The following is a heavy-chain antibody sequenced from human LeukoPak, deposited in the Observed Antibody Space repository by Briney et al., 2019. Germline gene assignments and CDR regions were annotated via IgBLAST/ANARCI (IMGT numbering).Heavy chain of an antibody. CDR3: ARVQVQLWLQGMDV. V-gene: IGHV1-69*04. Sequence: ASVKVSCKASGGTFSSYAISWVRQAPGQRLEWMGRIIPILGIANYAQKFQGRVTITADKSTSTAYMELSSLRSEDTAVYYCARVQVQLWLQGMDVWGQGTTVTVSS. J-gene: IGHJ6*02. CDR2: IIPILGIA. CDR1: GGTFSSYA. D-gene: IGHD5-18*01.